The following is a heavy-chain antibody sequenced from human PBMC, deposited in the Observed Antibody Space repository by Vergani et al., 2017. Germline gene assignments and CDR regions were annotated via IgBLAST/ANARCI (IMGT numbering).Heavy chain of an antibody. CDR3: ARFGAAYCGGDCYFGGMDV. J-gene: IGHJ6*02. CDR2: ISYDGSNK. D-gene: IGHD2-21*02. CDR1: GFTFSSYA. V-gene: IGHV3-30-3*01. Sequence: QVQLVESGGGVVQPGRSLRLSCAASGFTFSSYAMHWVRQAPGKGLELVAVISYDGSNKYYADSVKGRFTISRDNSKNTLYLQMNSLRAEDTAVYYCARFGAAYCGGDCYFGGMDVWGQGTTVTVSS.